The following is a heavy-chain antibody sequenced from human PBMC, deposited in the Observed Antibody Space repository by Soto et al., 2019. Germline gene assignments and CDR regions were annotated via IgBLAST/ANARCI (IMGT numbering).Heavy chain of an antibody. Sequence: EVHLLESGGGLVQPGGSLRLSCAASGFTFSSYAMSWVRQAPGKGLEWVSAISSSGKSTFCADSVEGRFTISEDNSNNTLYLQTNSLSAEETAVYYCAGPLYGYYVHCGQGNLVTVSS. D-gene: IGHD5-18*01. CDR3: AGPLYGYYVH. CDR2: ISSSGKST. CDR1: GFTFSSYA. J-gene: IGHJ4*02. V-gene: IGHV3-23*01.